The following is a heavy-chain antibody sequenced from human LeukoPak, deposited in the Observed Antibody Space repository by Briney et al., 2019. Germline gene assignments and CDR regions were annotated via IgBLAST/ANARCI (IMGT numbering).Heavy chain of an antibody. CDR2: IYYSGST. V-gene: IGHV4-30-4*01. J-gene: IGHJ4*02. CDR1: GGSISSGDYY. CDR3: ARVQSYGSGYFDY. Sequence: PSETLSLTCTVSGGSISSGDYYWSWIPQPPGKGLEWIGYIYYSGSTYYNPSLKSRVTISVDTSKNQFSLKLSSVTAADTAVYYCARVQSYGSGYFDYWGQGTLVTVSS. D-gene: IGHD3-10*01.